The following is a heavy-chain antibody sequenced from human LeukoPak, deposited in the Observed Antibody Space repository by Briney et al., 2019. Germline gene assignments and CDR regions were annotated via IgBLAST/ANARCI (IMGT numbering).Heavy chain of an antibody. V-gene: IGHV4-59*08. CDR1: GGSISSYY. CDR2: IYYSGST. Sequence: SETLSLTCTVSGGSISSYYWSWIRQPPGKGLEWIGYIYYSGSTNYNPSLKSRATISVDTSKNQFSLKLSSVTAADTAVYYCARLIGSGWYIGAFDIWGQGTMVTVSS. J-gene: IGHJ3*02. D-gene: IGHD6-19*01. CDR3: ARLIGSGWYIGAFDI.